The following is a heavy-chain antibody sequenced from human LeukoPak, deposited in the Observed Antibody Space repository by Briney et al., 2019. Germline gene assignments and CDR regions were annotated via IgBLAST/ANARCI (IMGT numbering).Heavy chain of an antibody. CDR1: GGTFSSYA. V-gene: IGHV1-69*06. CDR2: IIPIFGTA. D-gene: IGHD3-22*01. CDR3: ARLRYYDSSGPFDY. Sequence: ASVEVSCKASGGTFSSYAISWVRQAPGQGLEWMGGIIPIFGTANYAQKFQGRVTITADKSTSTAYMELSSLRSEDTAVYYCARLRYYDSSGPFDYWGQGTLVTVSS. J-gene: IGHJ4*02.